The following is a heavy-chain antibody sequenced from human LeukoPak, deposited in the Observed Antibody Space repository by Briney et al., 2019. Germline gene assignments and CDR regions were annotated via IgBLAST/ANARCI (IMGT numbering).Heavy chain of an antibody. D-gene: IGHD2-15*01. Sequence: GGSLRLSCAASGFTFSSYAMSWVRQAPGKGLEWVSAISGSGGSTYYADSVKGRFTISRDNSKNTLYLQMNSLRAEDSAVYYCAKTRYCSGGSCHPDYWGQGTLVTVSS. V-gene: IGHV3-23*01. J-gene: IGHJ4*02. CDR2: ISGSGGST. CDR3: AKTRYCSGGSCHPDY. CDR1: GFTFSSYA.